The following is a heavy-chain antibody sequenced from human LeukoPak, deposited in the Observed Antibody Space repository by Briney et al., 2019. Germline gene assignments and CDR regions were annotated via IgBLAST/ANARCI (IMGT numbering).Heavy chain of an antibody. V-gene: IGHV1-2*02. CDR1: GYTFTGYY. Sequence: ASVKVSCKASGYTFTGYYMHWVRQAPGQGLEWMGWINPNSGGTNYAQKLQGRVTMTTDTSTSTAYMELRSLRSDDTAVYYCARDSHSNYYDSSGYKWRWFDPWGQGTLVTVSS. J-gene: IGHJ5*02. CDR2: INPNSGGT. CDR3: ARDSHSNYYDSSGYKWRWFDP. D-gene: IGHD3-22*01.